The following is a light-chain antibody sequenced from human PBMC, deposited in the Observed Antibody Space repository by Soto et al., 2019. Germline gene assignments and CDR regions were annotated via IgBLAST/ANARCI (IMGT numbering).Light chain of an antibody. Sequence: EIVLTQSPGTLSLSPGERATLSCRASQSVSSNYLAWYQQKPGQAPSLLIYGTSNRATGIPDRFSGSGSGTDFTLTISRLEPEDFGVYYCQQSDDSPWTFGQGTKVEIQ. CDR2: GTS. CDR3: QQSDDSPWT. V-gene: IGKV3-20*01. CDR1: QSVSSNY. J-gene: IGKJ1*01.